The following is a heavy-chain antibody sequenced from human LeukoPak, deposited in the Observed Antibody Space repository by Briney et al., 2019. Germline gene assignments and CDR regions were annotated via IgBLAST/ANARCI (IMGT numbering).Heavy chain of an antibody. CDR2: TGNKANSYTT. Sequence: PGGSLRLSCAASGFTFSDHYMDWVRQAPGKGLEWVGRTGNKANSYTTEYAASVKGRFTISRDDSKNSLYLQMNSLKTEDTAVYYCARALGGREDYWGQGTLVTVSS. CDR1: GFTFSDHY. D-gene: IGHD2-15*01. V-gene: IGHV3-72*01. J-gene: IGHJ4*02. CDR3: ARALGGREDY.